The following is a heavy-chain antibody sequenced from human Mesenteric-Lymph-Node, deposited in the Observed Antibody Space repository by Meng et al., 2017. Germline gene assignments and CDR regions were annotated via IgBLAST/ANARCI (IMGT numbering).Heavy chain of an antibody. CDR2: INLNSGGT. J-gene: IGHJ4*02. Sequence: QVQLVQSGAEVKKPGASVKGSCTASGYTFTGYYIHWVRQAPGQGLEWMGRINLNSGGTNYAQKFQGRVTMTWDTSISAAQMELSSLRSDDTAVYYCAAFYYESSGYFRADYWGQGILVTVSS. CDR1: GYTFTGYY. CDR3: AAFYYESSGYFRADY. V-gene: IGHV1-2*06. D-gene: IGHD3-22*01.